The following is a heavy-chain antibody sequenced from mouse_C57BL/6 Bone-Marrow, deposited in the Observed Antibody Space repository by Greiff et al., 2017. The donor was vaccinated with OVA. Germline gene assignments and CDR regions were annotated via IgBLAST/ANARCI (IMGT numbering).Heavy chain of an antibody. CDR3: ARAPITTVVAPYWYFDV. Sequence: EVQLQQSGAELVKPGASVKLSCTASGFNFKDYYMHWVKQRTEQGLEWIGRIDPEDGETKYAPKFQGKATITADTSSNTAYLQLSSLTSEDTAVYYCARAPITTVVAPYWYFDVWGTGTTVTVSS. CDR2: IDPEDGET. V-gene: IGHV14-2*01. CDR1: GFNFKDYY. J-gene: IGHJ1*03. D-gene: IGHD1-1*01.